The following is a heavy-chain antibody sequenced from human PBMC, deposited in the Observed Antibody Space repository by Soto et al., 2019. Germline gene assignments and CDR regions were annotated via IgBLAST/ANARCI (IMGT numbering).Heavy chain of an antibody. D-gene: IGHD2-8*01. CDR2: INPGGSIT. CDR1: GFTFSSYW. J-gene: IGHJ4*02. CDR3: ARVPTGKYGVWNY. V-gene: IGHV3-74*01. Sequence: PGGSLRLSCAASGFTFSSYWMHWVRQAPGKGLVWVSRINPGGSITAYADSVKGRFNNSRDNAKNTLYLQMNSLRGDVTAVYYCARVPTGKYGVWNYWGQGTLVTVSS.